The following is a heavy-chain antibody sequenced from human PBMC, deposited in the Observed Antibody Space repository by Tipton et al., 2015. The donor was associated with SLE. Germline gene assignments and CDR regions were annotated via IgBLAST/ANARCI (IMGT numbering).Heavy chain of an antibody. CDR3: ARMQNSSGGSIFDS. J-gene: IGHJ4*02. V-gene: IGHV4-59*11. Sequence: TLSLTCSVSGGPMSYHYWSWIRQPPGKGLEWIGYIYYTGNTNYNPSLKSRVTMSVDTSKSQFSLKLTFVSAADTAIYYCARMQNSSGGSIFDSWGQGTLVTVSS. CDR2: IYYTGNT. D-gene: IGHD6-25*01. CDR1: GGPMSYHY.